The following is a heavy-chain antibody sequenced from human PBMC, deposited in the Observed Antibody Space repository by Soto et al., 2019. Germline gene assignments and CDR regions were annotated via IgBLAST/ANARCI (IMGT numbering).Heavy chain of an antibody. CDR1: GGSISSGGSS. V-gene: IGHV4-30-2*01. D-gene: IGHD6-19*01. Sequence: SETLSLTCAVSGGSISSGGSSWSWIRQPPGKGLEWIGYIYHSGSTYYNPSLKSRVTISVDRSKNQFSLKLSAVTAADTAVYYCARAGDSSGPVALGYWGQGTLVTVSS. J-gene: IGHJ4*02. CDR2: IYHSGST. CDR3: ARAGDSSGPVALGY.